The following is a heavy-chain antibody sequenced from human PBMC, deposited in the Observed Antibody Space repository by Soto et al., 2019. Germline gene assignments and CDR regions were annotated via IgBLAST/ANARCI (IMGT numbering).Heavy chain of an antibody. CDR3: AREGYSSSSPGYYYGMDV. D-gene: IGHD6-6*01. Sequence: QVQLVQSGAEVKKPGASVKVSCKASGYTFTSYAMHWVRHAPGQRLEWMGWINAGTENTKYSQKFQGRVTITRDTSASTAYMELSSLRSEDTAVYYCAREGYSSSSPGYYYGMDVWGQGTTVTVSS. CDR2: INAGTENT. J-gene: IGHJ6*02. CDR1: GYTFTSYA. V-gene: IGHV1-3*01.